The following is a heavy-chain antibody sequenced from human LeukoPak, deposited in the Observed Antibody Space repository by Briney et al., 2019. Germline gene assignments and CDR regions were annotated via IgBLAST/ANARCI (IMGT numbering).Heavy chain of an antibody. CDR1: GYTFTGYY. Sequence: ASVKVSCKASGYTFTGYYMHWVRQAPGQGLEWMGWINPNSGGTNYAQKFQGRVTMTRDTSISTAYMELSRLRSDDTAVYYCARSALLEMATISFDYWGQGTLVTVSS. J-gene: IGHJ4*02. V-gene: IGHV1-2*02. CDR3: ARSALLEMATISFDY. CDR2: INPNSGGT. D-gene: IGHD5-24*01.